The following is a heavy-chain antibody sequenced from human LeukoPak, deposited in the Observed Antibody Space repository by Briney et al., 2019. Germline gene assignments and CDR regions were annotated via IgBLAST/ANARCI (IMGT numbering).Heavy chain of an antibody. CDR2: IYYSGGT. CDR3: ATTVGFGYYYYMDV. D-gene: IGHD3-10*01. CDR1: GGSISSYY. Sequence: PSETLSLTCTVSGGSISSYYWSWIRQPPGKGLQWIGYIYYSGGTNYNPSLKSRVTISVDTSKNQFSLKLSSVTAADTAVYYCATTVGFGYYYYMDVWGKGTTVTISS. V-gene: IGHV4-59*01. J-gene: IGHJ6*03.